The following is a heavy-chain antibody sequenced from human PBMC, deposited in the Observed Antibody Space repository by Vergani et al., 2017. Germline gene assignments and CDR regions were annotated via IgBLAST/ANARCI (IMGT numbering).Heavy chain of an antibody. CDR3: ARXAYYDSSGYYYSAEYFHH. CDR1: GFTFSTYS. V-gene: IGHV3-48*02. Sequence: EVQLVESGGGLVQPGGSLRLSCAASGFTFSTYSVNWVRQAPGKGLEWVSYISSSSSTIYYADSVKGRFTISRDNAKNSLYLQMNSLRDEDTAVYYCARXAYYDSSGYYYSAEYFHHWGQGTLVTVSS. D-gene: IGHD3-22*01. J-gene: IGHJ1*01. CDR2: ISSSSSTI.